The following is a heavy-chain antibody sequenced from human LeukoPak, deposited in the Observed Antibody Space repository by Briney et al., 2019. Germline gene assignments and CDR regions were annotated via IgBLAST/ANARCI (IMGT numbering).Heavy chain of an antibody. D-gene: IGHD2-21*02. CDR3: AKSGDWSSKTFDC. Sequence: GGSLRLSCAASGFTFTSYAMNWVRQAPGKGLEWVSTISGNGGTTYYADSVKGRFTISRDNSKNTLYLQINSLRAEDTAVYYCAKSGDWSSKTFDCWGRGTLVTVSS. V-gene: IGHV3-23*01. J-gene: IGHJ4*02. CDR1: GFTFTSYA. CDR2: ISGNGGTT.